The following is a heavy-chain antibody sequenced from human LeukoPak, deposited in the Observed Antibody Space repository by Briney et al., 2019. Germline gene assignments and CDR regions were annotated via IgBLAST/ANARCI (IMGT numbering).Heavy chain of an antibody. CDR3: VRDLRRWLRFSFFDS. Sequence: PGGSLRLSCAASGFTFSSYSMNWVRQAPGKGLEWVSYISNSSGTIYYADSVKGRFTMSRDNTRNSLYLQMNSLRAEDTAVYYCVRDLRRWLRFSFFDSWGQGTLVTVSS. CDR1: GFTFSSYS. J-gene: IGHJ4*02. CDR2: ISNSSGTI. V-gene: IGHV3-48*04. D-gene: IGHD5-12*01.